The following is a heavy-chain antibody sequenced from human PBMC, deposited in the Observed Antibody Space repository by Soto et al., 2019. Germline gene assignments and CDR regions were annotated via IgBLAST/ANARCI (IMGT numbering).Heavy chain of an antibody. CDR1: GFTFSDYY. D-gene: IGHD3-22*01. Sequence: PGGSLRLSCAASGFTFSDYYMSWIRQAPGKGLEWVSYISSSGSTIYYADSVKGRFTISRDNAKNSLYLQMNSLRAEDTAVYYCARTTNYYDSSGYYPDFDYWGQGTLVTVSS. V-gene: IGHV3-11*01. J-gene: IGHJ4*02. CDR2: ISSSGSTI. CDR3: ARTTNYYDSSGYYPDFDY.